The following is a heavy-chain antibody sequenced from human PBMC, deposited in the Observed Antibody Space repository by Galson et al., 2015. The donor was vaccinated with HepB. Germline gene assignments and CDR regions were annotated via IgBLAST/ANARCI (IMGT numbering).Heavy chain of an antibody. D-gene: IGHD6-13*01. CDR3: PIVCTRYRTTFDY. J-gene: IGHJ4*02. CDR1: GVTFSSYA. V-gene: IGHV1-69*13. CDR2: IIPIFGTA. Sequence: SVTVSCKASGVTFSSYAISWVRQAPGQGLEWMGGIIPIFGTANYAQKFQGRVTITAYESTSTAYMELSSLRSEDTAVYHCPIVCTRYRTTFDYWGQGTLVTVSS.